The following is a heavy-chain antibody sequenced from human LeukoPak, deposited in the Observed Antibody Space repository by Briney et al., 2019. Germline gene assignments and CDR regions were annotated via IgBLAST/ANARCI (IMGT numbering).Heavy chain of an antibody. CDR3: ARSEIIVGATGDAFDI. Sequence: ASVKVSCKASGYTFTGYYMHWVRQAPGQGLEWMGRINPNSGGTNYAQKFQGRVTMTRDTSISTAYMELSRLRSDDTAVYYCARSEIIVGATGDAFDIWGQGTMVTVSS. CDR2: INPNSGGT. V-gene: IGHV1-2*06. D-gene: IGHD1-26*01. CDR1: GYTFTGYY. J-gene: IGHJ3*02.